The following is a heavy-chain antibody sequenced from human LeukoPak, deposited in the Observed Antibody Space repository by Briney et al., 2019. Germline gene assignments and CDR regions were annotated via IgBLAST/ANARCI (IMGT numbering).Heavy chain of an antibody. CDR1: GFTFSSYA. V-gene: IGHV3-64*01. CDR2: ISRNGGST. J-gene: IGHJ4*02. Sequence: GGSLRLSCAASGFTFSSYAMHWVRQAPGKGLEYVSAISRNGGSTYYANSVKGRFTISRDNSKNTLYLQMGSLRAEDMAVYYCARGQYFVYWGQGTLVTVSS. CDR3: ARGQYFVY.